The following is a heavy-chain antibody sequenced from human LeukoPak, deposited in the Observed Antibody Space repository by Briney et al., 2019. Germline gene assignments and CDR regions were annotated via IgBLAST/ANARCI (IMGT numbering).Heavy chain of an antibody. J-gene: IGHJ4*02. Sequence: KPGGSLRLSCAGSGFTFSDYYMSWIRQAPGKGLEWVSYISSSATTMYEADSVKGRFTISRDNAKNSVFLEMNSLRAEDTAVYYCARGSGPSSGPFDYWGLGTLVTVSS. D-gene: IGHD5-18*01. CDR2: ISSSATTM. CDR1: GFTFSDYY. V-gene: IGHV3-11*01. CDR3: ARGSGPSSGPFDY.